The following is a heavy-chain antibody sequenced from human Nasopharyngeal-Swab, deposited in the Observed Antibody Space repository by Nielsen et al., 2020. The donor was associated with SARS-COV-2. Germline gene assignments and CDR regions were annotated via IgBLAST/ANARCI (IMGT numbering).Heavy chain of an antibody. D-gene: IGHD4-11*01. CDR1: GFTFSSYS. CDR3: ARRDTVTLYYYYYGMDV. J-gene: IGHJ6*02. CDR2: ISSSSSYI. Sequence: GESLKISCAASGFTFSSYSMNWVRQAPGKGLEWVSSISSSSSYIYYADSVKGRFTISRDNAKNSLYLQMNSLRSEDTAVYYCARRDTVTLYYYYYGMDVWGQGNTVTVSS. V-gene: IGHV3-21*01.